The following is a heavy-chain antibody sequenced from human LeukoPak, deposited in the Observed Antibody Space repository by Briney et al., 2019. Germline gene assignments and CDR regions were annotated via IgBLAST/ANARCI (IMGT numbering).Heavy chain of an antibody. CDR3: AKSSSGSYFDY. V-gene: IGHV3-23*01. CDR2: VSDSGRST. J-gene: IGHJ4*02. Sequence: GGSLRLSCAASGFALSSYAMTWVRQAPGKGLEWVAAVSDSGRSTYYADSVKGRFTISRDNSKNTLYLQMNSLRAEDTAVYYCAKSSSGSYFDYWGQGTLVTVSS. CDR1: GFALSSYA. D-gene: IGHD1-26*01.